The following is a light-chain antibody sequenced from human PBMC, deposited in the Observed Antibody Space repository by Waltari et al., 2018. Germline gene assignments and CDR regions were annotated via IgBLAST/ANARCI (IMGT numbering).Light chain of an antibody. V-gene: IGKV4-1*01. J-gene: IGKJ4*01. CDR3: QQYYTTPLT. Sequence: DIVMTQSPDSLAVSLGEWATINCQSSQSVLYSPNNKNYLAWYQQKPGQPPKLLIYWASTRESGVPDRFSGSGSGTDFTLTISSLQAEDVAVYYCQQYYTTPLTFGGGTKVEIK. CDR1: QSVLYSPNNKNY. CDR2: WAS.